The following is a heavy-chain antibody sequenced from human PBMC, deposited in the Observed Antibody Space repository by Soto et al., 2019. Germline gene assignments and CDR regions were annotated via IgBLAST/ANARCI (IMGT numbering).Heavy chain of an antibody. CDR2: IYYSGST. J-gene: IGHJ4*02. CDR1: GGSVSSGSYY. D-gene: IGHD3-22*01. CDR3: ARDQYYDSSGYFDY. V-gene: IGHV4-61*01. Sequence: QVQLQESGPGLVKPSETLSLTCTVSGGSVSSGSYYWGWIRQPPGKGLEWIGYIYYSGSTNYNPSLKSRVTISVDTSKNQFSLKLSSVTAADTAVYYCARDQYYDSSGYFDYWGQGTLVTVSS.